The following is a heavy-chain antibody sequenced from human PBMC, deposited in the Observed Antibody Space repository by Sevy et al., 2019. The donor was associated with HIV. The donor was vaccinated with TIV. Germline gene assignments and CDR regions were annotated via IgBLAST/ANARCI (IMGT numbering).Heavy chain of an antibody. V-gene: IGHV5-51*01. CDR1: GYSFTSYW. CDR3: ASSRYSSGYPYYFDY. J-gene: IGHJ4*02. Sequence: GESLKISCKGSGYSFTSYWIGWVRQMPGKGLEWMGIIYPGDSDTRYIPSFQGQVTISADKSISTAYLQWSSLKASDTAMYYCASSRYSSGYPYYFDYWGQGTLVTVSS. CDR2: IYPGDSDT. D-gene: IGHD3-22*01.